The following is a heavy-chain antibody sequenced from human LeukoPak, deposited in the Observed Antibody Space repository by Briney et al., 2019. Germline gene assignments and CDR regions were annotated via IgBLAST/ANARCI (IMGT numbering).Heavy chain of an antibody. CDR1: GGSISSSSYY. CDR3: ARPINPYYYYGMDV. J-gene: IGHJ6*02. CDR2: IYYSGST. V-gene: IGHV4-39*01. Sequence: SETLSLTCTVSGGSISSSSYYWGWIRQPPGKGLEWIGSIYYSGSTYYNPSLKSRVTTSVDTSKSQFSLKLSSVTAADTAVYYCARPINPYYYYGMDVWGQGTTVTVSS.